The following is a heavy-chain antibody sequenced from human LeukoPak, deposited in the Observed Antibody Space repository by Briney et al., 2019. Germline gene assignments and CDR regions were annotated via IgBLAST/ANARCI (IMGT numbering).Heavy chain of an antibody. CDR1: GGSISSYY. Sequence: SETLSLTCTVSGGSISSYYWSWIRQPAGKGLEWVGRIYTSGRTNYNPSLNSRVTMSVDTSKNQFSLKLSSVTAADTAVYYCARDRLPNYDFWSGYYFDWGQGTLVTVSS. CDR2: IYTSGRT. CDR3: ARDRLPNYDFWSGYYFD. D-gene: IGHD3-3*01. J-gene: IGHJ4*02. V-gene: IGHV4-4*07.